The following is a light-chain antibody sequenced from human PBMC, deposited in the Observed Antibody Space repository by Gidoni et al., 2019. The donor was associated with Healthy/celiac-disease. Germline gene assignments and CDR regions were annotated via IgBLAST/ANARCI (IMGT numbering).Light chain of an antibody. CDR2: YDS. CDR1: NIGSKS. J-gene: IGLJ7*01. V-gene: IGLV3-21*04. Sequence: SYVLTQPPSVSVAPGKTARITFGGNNIGSKSVHWYQQKPGQAPVLVIYYDSDRPSGIPARFAGPNSGNTATLTISRVEAGDEADYYCQVWDSSSDHAVFGGGTQLTVL. CDR3: QVWDSSSDHAV.